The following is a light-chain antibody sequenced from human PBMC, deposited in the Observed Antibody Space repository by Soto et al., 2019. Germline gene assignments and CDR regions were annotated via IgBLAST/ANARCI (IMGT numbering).Light chain of an antibody. J-gene: IGKJ4*01. CDR3: QKYYSTPLT. CDR2: WAS. Sequence: ILMTQSPESLPVSLGERAAINCNSSQSVLYTSNNRDYLAWYRQKPGQPPQLLIHWASTRLSGVPDRFSGSGSGKHFSFTISSLQPEDVAIYFCQKYYSTPLTFGGGTRVEIK. CDR1: QSVLYTSNNRDY. V-gene: IGKV4-1*01.